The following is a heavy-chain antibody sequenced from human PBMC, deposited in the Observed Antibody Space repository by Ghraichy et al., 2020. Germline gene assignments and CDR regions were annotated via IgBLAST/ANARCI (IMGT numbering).Heavy chain of an antibody. Sequence: GGTVDGWWMSWVRQAAGKGLEWVANIKQDGSEKNYVDSVKGRFTLSRDNAKNSLYLQMNSLRGEDTAVYYCARGGSNYHYYYYGMDVWGQGTTVTVSS. J-gene: IGHJ6*02. CDR1: GGTVDGWW. CDR3: ARGGSNYHYYYYGMDV. V-gene: IGHV3-7*01. D-gene: IGHD4-11*01. CDR2: IKQDGSEK.